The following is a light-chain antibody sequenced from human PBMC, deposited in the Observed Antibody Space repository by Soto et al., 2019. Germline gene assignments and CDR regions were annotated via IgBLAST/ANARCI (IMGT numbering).Light chain of an antibody. V-gene: IGLV2-23*02. Sequence: QAVVTQPASVSGSPGQSITISCTGTSSDVGSYNLVSWYQQHPGKAPKLMIYEVSKRPSGVSNRFSGPKSGNTASLTISGLQAEDEADYYCCSYTGISTVVFGGGTKLTVL. CDR1: SSDVGSYNL. CDR3: CSYTGISTVV. J-gene: IGLJ2*01. CDR2: EVS.